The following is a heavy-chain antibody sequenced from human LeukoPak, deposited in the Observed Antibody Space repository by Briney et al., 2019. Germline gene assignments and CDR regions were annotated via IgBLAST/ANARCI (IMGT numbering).Heavy chain of an antibody. CDR1: GYTFTSYY. V-gene: IGHV1-46*01. D-gene: IGHD2-15*01. CDR2: INPSGGST. CDR3: ARVGMARYCSGGSCYLIDY. Sequence: ASVKVSCKASGYTFTSYYMHWVRQAPGQGLEWMGIINPSGGSTSYAQKFQGRVTMTRDTFTSTVYMELSSLRSEDTAVYYCARVGMARYCSGGSCYLIDYWGQGTLVTVSS. J-gene: IGHJ4*02.